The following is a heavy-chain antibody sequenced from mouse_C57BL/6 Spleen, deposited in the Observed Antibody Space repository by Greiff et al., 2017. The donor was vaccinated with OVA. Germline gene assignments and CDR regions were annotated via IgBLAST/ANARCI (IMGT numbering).Heavy chain of an antibody. CDR2: INPNNGGT. CDR3: ARRSSGHGDYYAMDY. V-gene: IGHV1-26*01. J-gene: IGHJ4*01. Sequence: EVQLQQSGPELVKPGASVKISCKASGYTFTDYYMNWVQQSHGKSLEWIGDINPNNGGTSYNQKFKGKATLTVDKSSSTAYMELRSLTSEDSAVYYCARRSSGHGDYYAMDYWGQGTSVTVSS. D-gene: IGHD3-2*02. CDR1: GYTFTDYY.